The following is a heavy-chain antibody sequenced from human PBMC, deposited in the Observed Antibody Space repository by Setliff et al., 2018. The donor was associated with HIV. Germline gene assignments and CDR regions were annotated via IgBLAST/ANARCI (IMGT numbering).Heavy chain of an antibody. Sequence: PSETLSLTCTVSGDSISSYSWNWIRQSPGGGLEWIGFIFSSGSTKYNPSLQSRVTMSIDTSKNQFSLRLTSVTAADTAVYYCARDRHYSGLGSYGPWGPGTLVTVSS. CDR2: IFSSGST. V-gene: IGHV4-4*09. D-gene: IGHD3-10*01. CDR3: ARDRHYSGLGSYGP. J-gene: IGHJ5*02. CDR1: GDSISSYS.